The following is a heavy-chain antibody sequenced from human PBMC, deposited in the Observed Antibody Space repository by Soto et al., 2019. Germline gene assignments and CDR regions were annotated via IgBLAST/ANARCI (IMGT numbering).Heavy chain of an antibody. J-gene: IGHJ6*03. Sequence: QPGGSLRLSCAASGFTFSSYSMNWVRQAPGKGLEWVSYISSSSSTIYYADSVKGRFTISRDNAKNSLYLQMNSLRAEDTAVYYCARAAVITRFFVYYYMDVWGKGTTVTVSS. CDR3: ARAAVITRFFVYYYMDV. CDR2: ISSSSSTI. D-gene: IGHD3-22*01. V-gene: IGHV3-48*01. CDR1: GFTFSSYS.